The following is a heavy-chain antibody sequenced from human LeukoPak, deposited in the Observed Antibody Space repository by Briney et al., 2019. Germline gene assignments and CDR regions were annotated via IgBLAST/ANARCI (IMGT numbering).Heavy chain of an antibody. J-gene: IGHJ4*02. CDR2: ISWNSASV. CDR1: GFTFDDYG. V-gene: IGHV3-9*01. D-gene: IGHD6-13*01. Sequence: SGRSLRLSCEASGFTFDDYGMHWVRQAPGKGLEWVSTISWNSASVGYVDSVKGRFTISRDNAKKTLYLQMNSLRPEDTALYYCAKDYGYSSSWYDYWGQGTLDTVSS. CDR3: AKDYGYSSSWYDY.